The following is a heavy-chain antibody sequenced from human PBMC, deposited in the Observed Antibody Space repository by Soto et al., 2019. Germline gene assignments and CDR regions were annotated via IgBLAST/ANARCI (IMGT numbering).Heavy chain of an antibody. V-gene: IGHV4-31*03. CDR1: GGSISSGGYY. Sequence: QVQLKESGPGLVKPSQTLSLTCTVSGGSISSGGYYWSWIRQHPGKGLEWIGYIYYSGSTYYNPSLKSRVTISVDTSKNQFSLKLSSVTAADTAVYYCARDRRLQALDGMDVWGQGTTVTVSS. CDR3: ARDRRLQALDGMDV. D-gene: IGHD4-4*01. CDR2: IYYSGST. J-gene: IGHJ6*02.